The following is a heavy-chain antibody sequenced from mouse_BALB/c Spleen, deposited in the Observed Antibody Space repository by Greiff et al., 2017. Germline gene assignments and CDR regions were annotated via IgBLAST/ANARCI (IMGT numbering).Heavy chain of an antibody. D-gene: IGHD2-3*01. CDR2: IYPGDGDT. V-gene: IGHV1-82*01. Sequence: QVQLQQSGPELVKPGASVKISCKASGYAFSSSWMNWVKQRPGQGPEWIGRIYPGDGDTNYNGKFKGKATLTADKSSSTAYMQLSSLTSVDSAVYFCARDGDYYAMDYWGQGTSVTVSS. CDR3: ARDGDYYAMDY. J-gene: IGHJ4*01. CDR1: GYAFSSSW.